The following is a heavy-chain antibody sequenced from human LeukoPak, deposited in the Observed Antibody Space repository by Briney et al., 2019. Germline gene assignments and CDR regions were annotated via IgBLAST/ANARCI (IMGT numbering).Heavy chain of an antibody. CDR2: INPNSGGT. D-gene: IGHD6-13*01. V-gene: IGHV1-2*02. J-gene: IGHJ4*02. Sequence: EASVKVSCKASGYTFTGYYMHWVRQAPGQGLEWMGWINPNSGGTNYAQKFQGRVTMTRDTSISTACMELSSLRSEDTAVYYCARVESWESNISNYLDYWGQGTLVTVSS. CDR3: ARVESWESNISNYLDY. CDR1: GYTFTGYY.